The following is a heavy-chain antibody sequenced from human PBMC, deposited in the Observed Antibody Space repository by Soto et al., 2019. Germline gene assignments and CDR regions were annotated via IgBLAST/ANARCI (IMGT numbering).Heavy chain of an antibody. CDR1: GFTFSSYG. CDR2: IWYDGSKK. V-gene: IGHV3-33*01. CDR3: AREYCSGGSCYSPYFQH. Sequence: QVQLVESGGGVVQPGRSLRLSCAASGFTFSSYGMHWVRQAPGKGLEWVAVIWYDGSKKYYADSVKGRFTIARDNSKNTPDLEKTSLRAEDTAVYYCAREYCSGGSCYSPYFQHWGQGTLVTVSS. D-gene: IGHD2-15*01. J-gene: IGHJ1*01.